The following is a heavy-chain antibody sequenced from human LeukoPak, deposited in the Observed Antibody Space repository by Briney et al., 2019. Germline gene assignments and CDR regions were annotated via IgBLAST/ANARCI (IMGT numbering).Heavy chain of an antibody. J-gene: IGHJ6*03. Sequence: SETLSLTCTVSGYSISSGYYWAWIRQPPGKGLEWIGSIYHGGSTYYNPSLKSRVTISVDTSKNQFSLKLSSVTAADTAVYYCARPSFLGYCSSTSCPPNYYYYYMDVWGKGTTVTVSS. CDR3: ARPSFLGYCSSTSCPPNYYYYYMDV. CDR2: IYHGGST. CDR1: GYSISSGYY. D-gene: IGHD2-2*01. V-gene: IGHV4-38-2*02.